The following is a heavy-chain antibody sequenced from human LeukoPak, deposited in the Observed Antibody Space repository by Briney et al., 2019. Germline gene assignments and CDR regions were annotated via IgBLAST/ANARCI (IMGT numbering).Heavy chain of an antibody. J-gene: IGHJ6*02. CDR3: AKDNPVVRGVXYYYXGMDV. D-gene: IGHD3-10*01. V-gene: IGHV3-23*01. Sequence: GGSLRLSCAASGFTFSSYAMSWVRQAPGKGLEWVSAISGSGGSTYYADSVKGRFTISRDNSKNTLYLQMNSLRAEDTAVYYCAKDNPVVRGVXYYYXGMDVWGQGTTVTVSS. CDR2: ISGSGGST. CDR1: GFTFSSYA.